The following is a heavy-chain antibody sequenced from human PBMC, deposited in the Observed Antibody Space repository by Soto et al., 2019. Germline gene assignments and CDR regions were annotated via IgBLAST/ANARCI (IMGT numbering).Heavy chain of an antibody. CDR3: ASAIEYRSFDHYYYGMDV. Sequence: SVKVSCKASGGAFSSYAICWVAQAPGQGLEWMGGIIPIFGTANYAQKFQGRVTITADESTSTAYMELSSLRSEDTAVYYCASAIEYRSFDHYYYGMDVWGQ. CDR1: GGAFSSYA. V-gene: IGHV1-69*13. D-gene: IGHD6-6*01. J-gene: IGHJ6*02. CDR2: IIPIFGTA.